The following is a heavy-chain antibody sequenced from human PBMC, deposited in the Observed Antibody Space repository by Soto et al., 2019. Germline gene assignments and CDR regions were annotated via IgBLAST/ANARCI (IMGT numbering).Heavy chain of an antibody. D-gene: IGHD6-6*01. CDR2: ISSNGVGT. CDR1: GFTLSGYA. CDR3: ARHARPDFYYMDV. Sequence: EVQLAESGGGLAQPGGSLRLSCAASGFTLSGYAMDWVRQAPGKGLEYVSGISSNGVGTYYANSVQGRFTISRDNSKNTVYLQMGSLRPEDMGVYHSARHARPDFYYMDVWGKGTTVTVS. V-gene: IGHV3-64*01. J-gene: IGHJ6*03.